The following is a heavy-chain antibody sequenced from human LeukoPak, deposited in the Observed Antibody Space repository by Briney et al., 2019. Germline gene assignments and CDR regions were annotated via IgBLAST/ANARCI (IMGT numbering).Heavy chain of an antibody. CDR1: GYTFTSYG. CDR3: ARGQLVLLAPYYYGMDV. J-gene: IGHJ6*02. V-gene: IGHV1-18*01. CDR2: ISAYNGNT. D-gene: IGHD6-13*01. Sequence: GASVQVSCKASGYTFTSYGISWVRQAPGQGLEWMGWISAYNGNTNYAQKLQGRVTMTTDTSTSTAYMELRSLRSDDTAVYYCARGQLVLLAPYYYGMDVWGQGTTVTVSS.